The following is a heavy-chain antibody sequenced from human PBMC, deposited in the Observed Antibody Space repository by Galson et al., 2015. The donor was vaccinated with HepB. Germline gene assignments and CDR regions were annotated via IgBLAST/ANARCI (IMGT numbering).Heavy chain of an antibody. Sequence: SVKVSCKASGYTFTSYGITWVRQAPGQGLEWMGWISDYTGNTNYAQKLQGRVTMTTDTSTSTAYMEVRSLRSDDTAVYYCARGDSSGWGHGHDYFFDYWGQGTLVTVSS. D-gene: IGHD3-22*01. CDR2: ISDYTGNT. V-gene: IGHV1-18*01. J-gene: IGHJ4*02. CDR3: ARGDSSGWGHGHDYFFDY. CDR1: GYTFTSYG.